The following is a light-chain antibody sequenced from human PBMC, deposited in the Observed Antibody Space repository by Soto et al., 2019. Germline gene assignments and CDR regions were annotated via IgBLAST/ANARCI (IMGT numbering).Light chain of an antibody. Sequence: DIQLTQSPSSLSASVGDRVTITCRASRNINMYLNWYQVEPGKAPKLLIYAASSSQSGVPSRFSGSGSGTDFTLTIAGLQPEDSATYFCQQSMTAPLTCGGGTKVEIK. CDR1: RNINMY. CDR2: AAS. J-gene: IGKJ4*01. V-gene: IGKV1-39*01. CDR3: QQSMTAPLT.